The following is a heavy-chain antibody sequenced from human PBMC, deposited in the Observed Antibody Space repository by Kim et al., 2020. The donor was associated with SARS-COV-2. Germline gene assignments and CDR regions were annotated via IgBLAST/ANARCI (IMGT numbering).Heavy chain of an antibody. D-gene: IGHD1-26*01. V-gene: IGHV3-15*01. J-gene: IGHJ4*02. Sequence: YAAPVKGRFTISRDDSKNTLYLQMNSLKTEDTAVYYCTTDRIVGATTGAYWGQGTLVTVSS. CDR3: TTDRIVGATTGAY.